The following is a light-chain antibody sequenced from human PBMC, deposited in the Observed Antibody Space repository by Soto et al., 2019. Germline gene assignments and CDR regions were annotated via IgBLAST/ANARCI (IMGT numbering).Light chain of an antibody. CDR1: SSDVGGYNY. J-gene: IGLJ2*01. CDR3: SSYTSSIYSVV. V-gene: IGLV2-14*01. Sequence: QSALTQPASVSGSPGQSITISCTGTSSDVGGYNYVSWYQQHPGKAPKLMIYDVSNRPSGVSNRFSGSKSGNTASLTISGLQAEDEADYYCSSYTSSIYSVVFGGGTQLTVL. CDR2: DVS.